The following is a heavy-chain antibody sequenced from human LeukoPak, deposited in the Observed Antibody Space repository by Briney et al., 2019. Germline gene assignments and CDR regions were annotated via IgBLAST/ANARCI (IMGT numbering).Heavy chain of an antibody. D-gene: IGHD3-22*01. V-gene: IGHV4-59*01. J-gene: IGHJ3*02. CDR3: AREVPGDYYDSSGYLPYAFDI. CDR1: GGSISSYY. Sequence: SETLSLTXTVSGGSISSYYWSWIRQPPGKGLEWIGYIYYSGSTNYNPSLKRRVTISVDTSKNQFSLKLSSVTAADTAVYYCAREVPGDYYDSSGYLPYAFDIWGQGTMVTVSS. CDR2: IYYSGST.